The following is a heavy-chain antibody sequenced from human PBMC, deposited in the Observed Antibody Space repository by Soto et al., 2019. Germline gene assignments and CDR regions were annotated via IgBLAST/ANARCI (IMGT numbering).Heavy chain of an antibody. V-gene: IGHV3-11*01. D-gene: IGHD2-2*01. Sequence: GGSLRLSCAASGFTFSDYYMNWIRQSPGKGLEWVSYISSSGTAIYYADSVKGRFTVSRDNAKNSLFLQMNSLRAEDTAVYYCARAPSGSGGSTSLYDYWGQGMLVTVSS. CDR3: ARAPSGSGGSTSLYDY. CDR1: GFTFSDYY. J-gene: IGHJ4*02. CDR2: ISSSGTAI.